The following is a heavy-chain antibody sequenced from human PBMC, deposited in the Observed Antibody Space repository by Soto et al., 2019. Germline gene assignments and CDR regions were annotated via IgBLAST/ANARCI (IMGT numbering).Heavy chain of an antibody. D-gene: IGHD3-22*01. CDR2: IWYDGSNK. CDR1: GFTFSSYG. Sequence: PGGSLRLSCAASGFTFSSYGMHWVRQAPGKGLEWVAVIWYDGSNKYYADSVKGRFTISRDTSKDTVYLQMNNLRVEDTAAYYCARGGDYYDSSGNYYPFYFDYWGRGTLVTVSS. CDR3: ARGGDYYDSSGNYYPFYFDY. V-gene: IGHV3-33*01. J-gene: IGHJ4*02.